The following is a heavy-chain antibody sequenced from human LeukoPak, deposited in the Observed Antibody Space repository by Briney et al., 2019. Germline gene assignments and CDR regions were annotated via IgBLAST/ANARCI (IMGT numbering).Heavy chain of an antibody. V-gene: IGHV3-21*01. CDR1: GFTFSTYT. Sequence: PGGSLRLSCAASGFTFSTYTMNWVRQAPGKGLEWVSSISSRSSYIYYADSVKGRFTISRDNAKNSLYLQMNSLRAEDTAVYYCARDGVEVGVTKPGDYWGQGTLVTVSS. J-gene: IGHJ4*02. D-gene: IGHD1-26*01. CDR3: ARDGVEVGVTKPGDY. CDR2: ISSRSSYI.